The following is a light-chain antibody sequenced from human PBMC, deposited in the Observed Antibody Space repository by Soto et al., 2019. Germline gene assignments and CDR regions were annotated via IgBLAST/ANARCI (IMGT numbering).Light chain of an antibody. Sequence: EVVLTQSPATLSLSPGARATLSCRASQSVRTSLVWYQQKPGQAPRLLIYDASKRATGVPARFSGSGSGTDFSLTISSLEPEDFAYYYCQQRSNGFTFGGGTKVEI. CDR3: QQRSNGFT. CDR2: DAS. CDR1: QSVRTS. J-gene: IGKJ4*01. V-gene: IGKV3-11*01.